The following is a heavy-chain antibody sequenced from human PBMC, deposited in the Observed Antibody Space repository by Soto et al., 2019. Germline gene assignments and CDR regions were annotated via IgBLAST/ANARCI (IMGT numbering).Heavy chain of an antibody. D-gene: IGHD4-17*01. J-gene: IGHJ4*02. Sequence: PGGSLRLSCAASGFTFSNYWMHWVRQAPGKGLVWISRMNSDGSNTVYADAVKGRFTISRDNAKNTLYLQMNSLRAEDTAVYYCAKDPVTTPDIEWHYFDYWGQGTLVTVSS. CDR3: AKDPVTTPDIEWHYFDY. CDR2: MNSDGSNT. CDR1: GFTFSNYW. V-gene: IGHV3-74*01.